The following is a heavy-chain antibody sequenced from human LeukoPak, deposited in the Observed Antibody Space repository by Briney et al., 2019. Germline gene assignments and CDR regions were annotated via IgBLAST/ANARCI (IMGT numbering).Heavy chain of an antibody. Sequence: GGSLRPSCAASGFTFSSYGMHWVRQAPGKGLEWVAFIRYDGSNKYYADSVKGRFTISRDNSKNTLYLQMNSLRAEDTAVYYCAKEVGYYDFWSGYTDYWGQGTLVTVSS. D-gene: IGHD3-3*01. J-gene: IGHJ4*02. CDR3: AKEVGYYDFWSGYTDY. CDR1: GFTFSSYG. CDR2: IRYDGSNK. V-gene: IGHV3-30*02.